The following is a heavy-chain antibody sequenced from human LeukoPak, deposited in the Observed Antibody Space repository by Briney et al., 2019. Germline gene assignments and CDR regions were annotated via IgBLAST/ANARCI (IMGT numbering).Heavy chain of an antibody. CDR1: GFTVSSNY. CDR3: ARDSPPGDYGAFGY. D-gene: IGHD4-17*01. J-gene: IGHJ4*02. V-gene: IGHV3-53*01. Sequence: GGSLRLSCAASGFTVSSNYMSWVRQAPGKGLEWVSVIYSGGSTYYADSVKGRFTISRDNSKNTLYLQMNSLRAEDTAVYYCARDSPPGDYGAFGYWGQGTLVAVSS. CDR2: IYSGGST.